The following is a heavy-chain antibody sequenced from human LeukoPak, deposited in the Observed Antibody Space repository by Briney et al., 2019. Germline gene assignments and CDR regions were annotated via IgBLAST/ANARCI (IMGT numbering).Heavy chain of an antibody. CDR2: IYFSGST. J-gene: IGHJ4*02. CDR3: ARVDPLVRSFDY. Sequence: ASETLSLTCTVSGGSISSYYWGWVRQPPGKGLEWIGSIYFSGSTYYNPSLKSRVTMSVDTSKNQFSLKLSSVTAADTAVYYCARVDPLVRSFDYWGQGTLVTVSS. CDR1: GGSISSYY. D-gene: IGHD6-6*01. V-gene: IGHV4-39*01.